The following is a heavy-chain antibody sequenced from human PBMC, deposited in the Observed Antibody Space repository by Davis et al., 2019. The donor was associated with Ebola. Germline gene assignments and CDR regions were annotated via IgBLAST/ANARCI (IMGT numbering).Heavy chain of an antibody. V-gene: IGHV1-2*06. Sequence: AASVKVSCKASGYTFTGYYMHWVRQAPGQGLEWMGRINPNSGGTNYAQKFQGRVTMTRDTSISTAYMELSRLRSDDTAVYYCARETYYYGSGTSGYGMDVWGKGTTVTVSS. CDR1: GYTFTGYY. CDR3: ARETYYYGSGTSGYGMDV. CDR2: INPNSGGT. D-gene: IGHD3-10*01. J-gene: IGHJ6*04.